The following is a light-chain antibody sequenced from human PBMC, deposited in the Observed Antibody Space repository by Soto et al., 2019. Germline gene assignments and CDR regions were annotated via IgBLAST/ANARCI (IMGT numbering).Light chain of an antibody. V-gene: IGKV3-20*01. CDR2: GAS. J-gene: IGKJ4*01. CDR3: QQYGRSQSLT. CDR1: QSVSSTF. Sequence: EIVLTQSPGTLSLSPGERATLSCRASQSVSSTFLAWYQQKPGQAPRLLIYGASSRATGIPDRFSGSGSGADFTLTISRLEPEDFAVYYCQQYGRSQSLTFGGGTKVEIK.